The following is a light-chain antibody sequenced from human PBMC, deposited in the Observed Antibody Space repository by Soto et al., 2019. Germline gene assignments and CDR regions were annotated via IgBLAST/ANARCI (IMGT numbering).Light chain of an antibody. J-gene: IGKJ4*01. CDR2: DAS. CDR3: QQFNSYPLS. CDR1: QGISSA. V-gene: IGKV1-13*02. Sequence: AIQLTQSPSCLSSSVGDRVTITCRASQGISSALAWYQQKPGKPPKLLIYDASTLQSGVPSRFRGSGSGTDFTLTISSLQPEEFATYYCQQFNSYPLSFGGGTRVEI.